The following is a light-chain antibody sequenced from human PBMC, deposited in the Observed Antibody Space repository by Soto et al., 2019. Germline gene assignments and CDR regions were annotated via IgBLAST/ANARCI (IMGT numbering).Light chain of an antibody. V-gene: IGLV2-23*02. Sequence: SALTQPASGSGSPGQSITISCSGTSSDVGSYNLVSWYQQHPGKAPKLMIYEVSKRPSGLSNRFSGSKSGNTASLTISGLQAEDEADYYCCSYAGSSALYVFGTGTKVTVL. CDR2: EVS. CDR3: CSYAGSSALYV. J-gene: IGLJ1*01. CDR1: SSDVGSYNL.